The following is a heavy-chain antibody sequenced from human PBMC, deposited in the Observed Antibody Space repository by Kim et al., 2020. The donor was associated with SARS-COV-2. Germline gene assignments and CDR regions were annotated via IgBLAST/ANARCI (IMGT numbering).Heavy chain of an antibody. CDR3: ARSSGDDSIEWFDP. D-gene: IGHD5-12*01. J-gene: IGHJ5*02. V-gene: IGHV4-59*01. Sequence: YTSPPKSRVTISVDTSKNQFSLKMRSVTAADTAVYYCARSSGDDSIEWFDPWGQGTLVTVSS.